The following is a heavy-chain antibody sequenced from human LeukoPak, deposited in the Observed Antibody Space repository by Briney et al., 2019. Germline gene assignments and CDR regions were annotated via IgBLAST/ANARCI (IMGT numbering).Heavy chain of an antibody. D-gene: IGHD2-2*02. Sequence: AASIKVSCKASGYIFTGYYMHWVRQAPGQGLEWMGWINPNSGGTNYAPKFQGRVTMTRDTSIRTAYMELSRLTSDDTALYYCAKELPYTTDDETYFDYWGQGTLVTVSS. CDR1: GYIFTGYY. J-gene: IGHJ4*02. CDR3: AKELPYTTDDETYFDY. V-gene: IGHV1-2*02. CDR2: INPNSGGT.